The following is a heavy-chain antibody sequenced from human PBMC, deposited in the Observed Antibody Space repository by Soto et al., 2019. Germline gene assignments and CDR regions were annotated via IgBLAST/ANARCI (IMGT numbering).Heavy chain of an antibody. V-gene: IGHV4-4*02. D-gene: IGHD1-26*01. CDR2: IYHSGST. CDR3: ARGGGPTTPHYPFDY. CDR1: GGSISSSNW. J-gene: IGHJ4*02. Sequence: QVQLQESGPGLVKPSGTLSLTCAVSGGSISSSNWWNWVRQPPGKGLEWIGEIYHSGSTNYNPSLRSRVTISVDKSKNHFSLKLSSVTAADTAVYYCARGGGPTTPHYPFDYWGQGTLVNVSS.